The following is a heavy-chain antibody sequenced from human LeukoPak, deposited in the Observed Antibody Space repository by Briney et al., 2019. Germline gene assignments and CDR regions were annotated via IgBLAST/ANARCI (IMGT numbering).Heavy chain of an antibody. D-gene: IGHD4-11*01. CDR1: GYNFTKYW. V-gene: IGHV5-51*01. Sequence: PGESLKISCKGSGYNFTKYWIGWVRQMPGKGLEWMGIIYPGDSDTRYSLSFQGQVTISADKSITTAYLQWSNLKASDTAMYYCARSVETTKMDVCGQGTTVTVSS. CDR2: IYPGDSDT. J-gene: IGHJ6*02. CDR3: ARSVETTKMDV.